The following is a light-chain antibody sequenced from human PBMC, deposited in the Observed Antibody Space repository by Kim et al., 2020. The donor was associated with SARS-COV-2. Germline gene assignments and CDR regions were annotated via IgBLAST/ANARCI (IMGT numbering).Light chain of an antibody. CDR2: KAS. Sequence: VVDRVTITCRASQSISSWLSWYQQKPGKAPKLLIYKASSLESGVPSRFSGSGSGTEFTLTISSLQPDDFATYYCQQYNSYSRALTFGGGTKVDIK. J-gene: IGKJ4*01. CDR3: QQYNSYSRALT. V-gene: IGKV1-5*03. CDR1: QSISSW.